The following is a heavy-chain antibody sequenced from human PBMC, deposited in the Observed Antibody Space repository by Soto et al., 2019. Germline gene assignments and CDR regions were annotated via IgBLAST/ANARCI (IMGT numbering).Heavy chain of an antibody. CDR1: GDSITSVVHY. CDR2: IFYSGPT. CDR3: ARDRVMLTFGGASEEWGIDS. V-gene: IGHV4-31*11. J-gene: IGHJ4*02. D-gene: IGHD3-16*01. Sequence: QVQLQESGPGLVKPSQTLSLTCAVSGDSITSVVHYWSWIRQLPGKGLEWIGYIFYSGPTYYNPSLKSRVTISVDTSKNQFSLKLNSVTAADTAVYYCARDRVMLTFGGASEEWGIDSWGQGTLVTVSS.